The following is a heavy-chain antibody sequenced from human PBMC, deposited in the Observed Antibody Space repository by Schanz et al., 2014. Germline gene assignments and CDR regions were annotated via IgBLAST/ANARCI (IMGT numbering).Heavy chain of an antibody. CDR3: VRQLLWFGESGVDT. CDR1: GGSIRRSTYY. J-gene: IGHJ5*02. D-gene: IGHD3-10*01. CDR2: IYNSGSA. V-gene: IGHV4-39*01. Sequence: QLQLQESGPGLVKPSETLFLTCTVSGGSIRRSTYYWGWIRQPPGKGLEWVASIYNSGSAYYGPSLKSRVTISVETPKNQFSRRLNSVTASDTAVYYCVRQLLWFGESGVDTWGQGTLVVVSS.